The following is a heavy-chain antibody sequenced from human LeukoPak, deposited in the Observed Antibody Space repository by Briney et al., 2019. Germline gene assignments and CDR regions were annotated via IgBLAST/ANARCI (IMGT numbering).Heavy chain of an antibody. Sequence: PGGSLSLSCAASGFTFSNYWMHWVRQAPGKGLVWVSRINSDGSSTSYADSVKGRFTISRDNAKNTLYLQVHSLRAEDTAVFYCARGGFCSGGSCPVDYYYYMDVWGKGTTVTVSS. CDR1: GFTFSNYW. V-gene: IGHV3-74*01. D-gene: IGHD2-15*01. CDR3: ARGGFCSGGSCPVDYYYYMDV. J-gene: IGHJ6*03. CDR2: INSDGSST.